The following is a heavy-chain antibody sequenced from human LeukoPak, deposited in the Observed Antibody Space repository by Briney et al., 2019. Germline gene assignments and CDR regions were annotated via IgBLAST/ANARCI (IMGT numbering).Heavy chain of an antibody. Sequence: RASVKVSCKASGGTFSSYAISWVRQAPGQGLEWMGRIIPILGIANYAQKFQGRVTITADKSTSTAYMELSSLRSEDTAVYYCARDPTNGSERHTGDLDYWGQGTLVTVSS. CDR2: IIPILGIA. J-gene: IGHJ4*02. CDR3: ARDPTNGSERHTGDLDY. D-gene: IGHD3-10*01. CDR1: GGTFSSYA. V-gene: IGHV1-69*04.